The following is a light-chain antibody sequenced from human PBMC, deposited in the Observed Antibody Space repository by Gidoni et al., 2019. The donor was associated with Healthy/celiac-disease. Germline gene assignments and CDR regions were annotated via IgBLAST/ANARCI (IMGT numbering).Light chain of an antibody. V-gene: IGKV2-28*01. Sequence: DIAMTQSPLSLPVTPGEPASISCRSSQSLLHSNGYNYLDWYLQKPGQSPQLLIYLGSNRASGVPDRFSGSGSGTDFTLKISRVKAEDVGVYYCMQALQTPRTFGQXTKVEIK. J-gene: IGKJ1*01. CDR2: LGS. CDR3: MQALQTPRT. CDR1: QSLLHSNGYNY.